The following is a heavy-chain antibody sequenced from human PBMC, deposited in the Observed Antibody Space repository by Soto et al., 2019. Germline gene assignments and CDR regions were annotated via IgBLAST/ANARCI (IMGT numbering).Heavy chain of an antibody. CDR2: IYHTGSS. CDR3: AREVLDTTVDYYFEY. CDR1: GVSINSADFY. V-gene: IGHV4-30-4*01. J-gene: IGHJ4*02. Sequence: PSETLSLTCTVSGVSINSADFYLSWIRQAPGKGLEWIRYIYHTGSSQHHPSLRGRVDISMDTSKNQFSLELRSVTAADTAMYYCAREVLDTTVDYYFEYWGQGGMVTVSS. D-gene: IGHD4-17*01.